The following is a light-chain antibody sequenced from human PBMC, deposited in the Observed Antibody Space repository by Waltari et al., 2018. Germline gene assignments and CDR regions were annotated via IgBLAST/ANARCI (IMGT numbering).Light chain of an antibody. J-gene: IGKJ4*01. Sequence: EVVMTPSPATLSVSPGERVTLTYRASQSVNRFVAWYQQKPGQAPRLLIYGASTRATGIPARFSGSGSGTEFTLTISSLQSEDFAVYYCQQYNDWPPLTFGGGTKLEIK. CDR1: QSVNRF. CDR2: GAS. V-gene: IGKV3-15*01. CDR3: QQYNDWPPLT.